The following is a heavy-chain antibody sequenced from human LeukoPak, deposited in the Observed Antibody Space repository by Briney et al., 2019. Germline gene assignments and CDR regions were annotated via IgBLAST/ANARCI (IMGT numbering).Heavy chain of an antibody. CDR2: ISYDGSNK. CDR1: GFTFSSYA. J-gene: IGHJ3*02. CDR3: ARRHSGYDAFDI. D-gene: IGHD3-22*01. V-gene: IGHV3-30-3*01. Sequence: GRSLRLSCAASGFTFSSYAMHWVRQAPGKGLEWVAVISYDGSNKYYADSVKGRFTISRDNSKNTLYLQMNSLRAEDTAVYYCARRHSGYDAFDIWGQGTMVTVSS.